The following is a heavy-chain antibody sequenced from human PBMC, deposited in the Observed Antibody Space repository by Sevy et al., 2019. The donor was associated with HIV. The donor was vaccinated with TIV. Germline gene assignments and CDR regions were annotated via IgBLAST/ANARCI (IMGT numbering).Heavy chain of an antibody. CDR2: IWYDGSDT. V-gene: IGHV3-33*01. D-gene: IGHD2-2*01. Sequence: GGSLRLSCAASGFIFSNHGMHWVRQAPGKGLEWVARIWYDGSDTYYGESVKGRFTISRDNSQNTVDLQMNSLRAEDTAVYYCARDGGCSSTSCLLYFDYWGQGTLVTVSS. CDR1: GFIFSNHG. J-gene: IGHJ4*02. CDR3: ARDGGCSSTSCLLYFDY.